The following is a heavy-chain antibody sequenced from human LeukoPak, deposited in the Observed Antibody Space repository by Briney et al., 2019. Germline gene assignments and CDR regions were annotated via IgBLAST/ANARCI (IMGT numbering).Heavy chain of an antibody. J-gene: IGHJ4*02. Sequence: ASVKVSCMASGYTFTSYGISWVRQAPGQGLEWMGWISAYNGNTNYAQKLQGRVTMTTDTPTSTAYMELRSLRSDDTAVYYCAREPSPNWHYPLFFDYWGQGTLVTVSS. D-gene: IGHD1-7*01. CDR3: AREPSPNWHYPLFFDY. CDR1: GYTFTSYG. CDR2: ISAYNGNT. V-gene: IGHV1-18*01.